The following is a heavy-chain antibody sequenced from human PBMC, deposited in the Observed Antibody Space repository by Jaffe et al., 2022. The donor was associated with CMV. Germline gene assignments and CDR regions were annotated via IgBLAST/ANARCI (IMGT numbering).Heavy chain of an antibody. CDR2: IWFDGHNT. CDR1: GFIFRNYG. Sequence: QVQLVESGGGVVQPGGSLRLSCAASGFIFRNYGMHWIRQAPGKGLEWVAFIWFDGHNTNYTDSVKGRFTGSRDNSKNMLYLQMNSLGVEDTAFYYCVRGAYCTTTNCVPPFEYWGQGTLVTVSP. D-gene: IGHD2-8*01. CDR3: VRGAYCTTTNCVPPFEY. V-gene: IGHV3-33*01. J-gene: IGHJ4*02.